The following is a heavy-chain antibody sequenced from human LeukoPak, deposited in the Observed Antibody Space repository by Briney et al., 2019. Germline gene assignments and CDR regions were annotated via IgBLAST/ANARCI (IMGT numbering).Heavy chain of an antibody. CDR2: ISSNGGNT. D-gene: IGHD6-6*01. J-gene: IGHJ3*02. CDR3: TRTRQSGRSSSVGDAFDI. Sequence: GGSLRLSCAASGFTFSSYAMHWVRQAPGKGLEYVSVISSNGGNTYYANSVKGRFTISRDNSKNTLYLQMGSLRAEDTAVYYCTRTRQSGRSSSVGDAFDIWGQGTMVIVSS. CDR1: GFTFSSYA. V-gene: IGHV3-64*01.